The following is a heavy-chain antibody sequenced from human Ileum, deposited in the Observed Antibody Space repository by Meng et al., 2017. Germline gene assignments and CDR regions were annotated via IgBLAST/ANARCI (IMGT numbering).Heavy chain of an antibody. CDR3: ARGDVAARLQS. V-gene: IGHV4-34*01. Sequence: QVQPQQWGAGLVKPSGTLSLTCAVYGGSISGYYWSWSRQPPGKGLEGSGENNHSGSTNYNTSLKSRVTISVDTSKNQFSLKLTSVTAADTAVYYCARGDVAARLQSWGQGTLVTVSS. J-gene: IGHJ5*02. CDR1: GGSISGYY. CDR2: NNHSGST. D-gene: IGHD6-6*01.